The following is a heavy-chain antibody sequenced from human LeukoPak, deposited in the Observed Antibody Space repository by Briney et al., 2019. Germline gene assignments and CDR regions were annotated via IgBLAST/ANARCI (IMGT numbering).Heavy chain of an antibody. Sequence: ASVKVSGKGSGGTVISYGISWVGQAPGQGVEGMGRINHNYGIANYAQKFQGRVTIPTHKSTSTAYLELSSLRSEHTAVYYCVSHYGDSDWFDPWGQGTLVTVSS. CDR2: INHNYGIA. CDR1: GGTVISYG. D-gene: IGHD4-17*01. V-gene: IGHV1-69*04. J-gene: IGHJ5*02. CDR3: VSHYGDSDWFDP.